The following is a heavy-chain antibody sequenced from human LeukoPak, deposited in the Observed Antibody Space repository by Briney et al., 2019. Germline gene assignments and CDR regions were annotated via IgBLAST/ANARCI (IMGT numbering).Heavy chain of an antibody. CDR3: ARSPTGAFEN. D-gene: IGHD7-27*01. V-gene: IGHV1-8*01. J-gene: IGHJ3*02. CDR1: GYTFTSYD. Sequence: ASVKVSCKASGYTFTSYDINWVRQATGQGPEWMGWMNPNSGKTGYAQKFQGRVTMTWDTSISTAYMDLSSLRSEDTAVYYCARSPTGAFENWGQGTMVTGSS. CDR2: MNPNSGKT.